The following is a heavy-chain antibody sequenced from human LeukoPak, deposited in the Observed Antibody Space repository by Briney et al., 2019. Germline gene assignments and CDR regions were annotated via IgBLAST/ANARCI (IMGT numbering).Heavy chain of an antibody. D-gene: IGHD3-22*01. V-gene: IGHV1-18*01. CDR2: ISAYNGNT. CDR1: GHTFTSYG. CDR3: ARDLPTYYDSRHTPTDY. J-gene: IGHJ4*02. Sequence: ASAKVSCKASGHTFTSYGISWVRQAPGQGLEWMGWISAYNGNTNYAQKLQGRVTMTTDTSTSTAYMELRSLRSDDTAVYYCARDLPTYYDSRHTPTDYWGQGTLVTVSS.